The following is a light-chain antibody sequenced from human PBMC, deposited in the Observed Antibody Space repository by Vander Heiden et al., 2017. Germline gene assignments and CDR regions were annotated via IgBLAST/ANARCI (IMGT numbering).Light chain of an antibody. V-gene: IGKV1-33*01. CDR1: QDISNY. J-gene: IGKJ3*01. Sequence: DIQMTQSPSSLSASVGDRVTITCQASQDISNYLNWYQQKPGKAPKLLIYDASNLETGVPSRFSGSGSGTDFTFTISSLQPEDIATYYCQQDDNLLVTFGHRTKVDIK. CDR2: DAS. CDR3: QQDDNLLVT.